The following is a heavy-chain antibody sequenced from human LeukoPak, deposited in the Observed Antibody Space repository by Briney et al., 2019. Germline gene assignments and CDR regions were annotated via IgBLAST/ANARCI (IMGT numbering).Heavy chain of an antibody. D-gene: IGHD3-3*01. J-gene: IGHJ4*02. V-gene: IGHV4-59*12. CDR1: GGSISSYH. CDR2: IYYSGST. Sequence: SETLSLTCTVSGGSISSYHWSWIRQPPGKGLEWIGYIYYSGSTNYNPSLKSRVTISVDTSKNQFSLKLSSVTAADTAVYYCARDSDYDFWSGYDYGVVPLDYWGQGTLVTVSS. CDR3: ARDSDYDFWSGYDYGVVPLDY.